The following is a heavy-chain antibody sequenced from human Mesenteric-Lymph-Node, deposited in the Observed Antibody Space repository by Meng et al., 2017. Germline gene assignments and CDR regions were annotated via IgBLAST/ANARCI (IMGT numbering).Heavy chain of an antibody. CDR2: IIPIFGTA. J-gene: IGHJ4*02. CDR1: GGTFSSYA. Sequence: SVKVSCKASGGTFSSYAISWVRQAPGHGLEWMGGIIPIFGTANYAQKFQGRVTITADKSTSTGYMEVSSLRTEDTAVYYGARGSLLQSGSYYFFDYWGQGTVVTVSS. D-gene: IGHD1-26*01. CDR3: ARGSLLQSGSYYFFDY. V-gene: IGHV1-69*06.